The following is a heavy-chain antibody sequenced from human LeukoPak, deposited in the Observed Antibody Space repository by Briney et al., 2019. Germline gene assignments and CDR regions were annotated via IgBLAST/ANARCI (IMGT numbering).Heavy chain of an antibody. V-gene: IGHV3-48*03. D-gene: IGHD1-26*01. CDR2: ITNSGTTK. CDR3: ARGGARRGFYVMDV. CDR1: GFTFSNDE. Sequence: GGSLRLSCAASGFTFSNDEMNWVRQAPGKGLEWVSYITNSGTTKYYADSVKGRFTISRDNAKNTVYLQMNSLRAEDTAVYYCARGGARRGFYVMDVWGQGTTVTVSS. J-gene: IGHJ6*02.